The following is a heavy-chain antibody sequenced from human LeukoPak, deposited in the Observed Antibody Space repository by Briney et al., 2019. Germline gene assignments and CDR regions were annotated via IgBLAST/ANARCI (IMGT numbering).Heavy chain of an antibody. J-gene: IGHJ3*02. CDR2: INPNSGGT. CDR1: GYTFTGYY. D-gene: IGHD1-26*01. CDR3: ARTWGGHDAFDI. Sequence: ASVKVSCKASGYTFTGYYMHWVRQAPGQGLEWMGRINPNSGGTNYAQKFQGRGTMTSDTSISTDYMELSRLRSDDTAVYYCARTWGGHDAFDIWGQGRMVTVSS. V-gene: IGHV1-2*06.